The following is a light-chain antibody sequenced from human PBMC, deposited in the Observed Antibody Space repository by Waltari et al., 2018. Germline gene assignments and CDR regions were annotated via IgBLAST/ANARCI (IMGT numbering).Light chain of an antibody. Sequence: QSVLTQPPSVSGAPGQRVTISCTGSSSNIGAGYDVHWYQQLPGTAPNLLIYGNGNRPSGVPDRFSGCKSGTSASLAITGLQAEDEADYYCQSYDSSLSGVVFGGGTKLTVL. CDR2: GNG. V-gene: IGLV1-40*01. J-gene: IGLJ2*01. CDR1: SSNIGAGYD. CDR3: QSYDSSLSGVV.